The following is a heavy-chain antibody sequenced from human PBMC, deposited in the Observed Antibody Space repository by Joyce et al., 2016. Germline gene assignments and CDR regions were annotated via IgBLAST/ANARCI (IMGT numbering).Heavy chain of an antibody. CDR2: IYYSGRT. J-gene: IGHJ5*02. V-gene: IGHV4-30-4*01. Sequence: QVQLQESGPGLVKPSQTLSLTCTVSGGSINSADYYWGWIRQHPEKGLEWIGDIYYSGRTSYNPSLNSRVTVSLDTSKNHFSLNLSSVTAADTAVYYCARLSSSWINWFDPWGQGTLVTVSS. D-gene: IGHD6-13*01. CDR1: GGSINSADYY. CDR3: ARLSSSWINWFDP.